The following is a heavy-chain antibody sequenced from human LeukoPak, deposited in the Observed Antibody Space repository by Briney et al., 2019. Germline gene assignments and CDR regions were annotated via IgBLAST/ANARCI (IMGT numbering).Heavy chain of an antibody. Sequence: SETLSLTCAVYGGSFSGYYWGWIRQPPGKGLEWIGEIYHSGSTNYNPSLKRRVTISVDTSKNQFSLKLSSVTAADTAVYYCARGDLAVVTLAGAFDYWGQGTLVTVSS. V-gene: IGHV4-34*01. D-gene: IGHD4-23*01. CDR2: IYHSGST. J-gene: IGHJ4*02. CDR3: ARGDLAVVTLAGAFDY. CDR1: GGSFSGYY.